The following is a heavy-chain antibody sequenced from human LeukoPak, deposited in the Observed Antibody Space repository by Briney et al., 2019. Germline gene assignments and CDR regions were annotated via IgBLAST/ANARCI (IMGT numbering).Heavy chain of an antibody. D-gene: IGHD1-7*01. CDR1: GFTFDDYA. V-gene: IGHV3-9*01. Sequence: GGSLRLSCAASGFTFDDYAMHWVRQAPGKGLEWVSGISWNSGSIGYADSVKGRFTISRDNAKNSLYLQMNSLRAEDTALYYCAKDTVGGTTQRNWFDPWGQGTLVTVSS. J-gene: IGHJ5*02. CDR3: AKDTVGGTTQRNWFDP. CDR2: ISWNSGSI.